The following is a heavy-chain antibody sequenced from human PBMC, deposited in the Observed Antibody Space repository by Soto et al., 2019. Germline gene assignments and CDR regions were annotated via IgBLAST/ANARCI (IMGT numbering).Heavy chain of an antibody. J-gene: IGHJ5*02. CDR3: ARDLQAGDDNVNWFAP. V-gene: IGHV3-30-3*01. Sequence: QVQLVESGGGVVQPGRSLRLSCAASGFSMSRSAMHWVRQAPGKGLEWVAVIAYDGSNKWYADSAKGRFTISRDNSKNTLYLDMSSLRAEDTAIYFCARDLQAGDDNVNWFAPWGQGTLVTVSS. CDR1: GFSMSRSA. CDR2: IAYDGSNK. D-gene: IGHD1-1*01.